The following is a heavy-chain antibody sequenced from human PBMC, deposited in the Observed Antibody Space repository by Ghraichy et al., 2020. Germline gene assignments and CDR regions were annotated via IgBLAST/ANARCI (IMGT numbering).Heavy chain of an antibody. Sequence: SETLSLTCTVSGGSISSYYWSWIRQPPGKGLEWIGYIYYSGSTNYNPSLKSRVTISVDTSKNQFSLKLSSVTAADTAVYYCARVKSGSYLGAFDIWGQGTMVTVSS. CDR3: ARVKSGSYLGAFDI. CDR2: IYYSGST. D-gene: IGHD1-26*01. V-gene: IGHV4-59*01. J-gene: IGHJ3*02. CDR1: GGSISSYY.